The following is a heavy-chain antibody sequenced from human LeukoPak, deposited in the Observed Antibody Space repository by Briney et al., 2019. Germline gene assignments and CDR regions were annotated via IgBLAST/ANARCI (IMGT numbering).Heavy chain of an antibody. CDR2: IYYGGST. V-gene: IGHV4-59*01. D-gene: IGHD3-22*01. J-gene: IGHJ4*02. CDR1: GGSISSYY. Sequence: SETLSLTCTVSGGSISSYYWSWIRQPPGKGLEWIGYIYYGGSTNYNPSLKSRVTISVDTSKNQFSLKLSSVTAADTAVYYCARIAYYYDSSGYYIYYFDYWGQGTLVTVSS. CDR3: ARIAYYYDSSGYYIYYFDY.